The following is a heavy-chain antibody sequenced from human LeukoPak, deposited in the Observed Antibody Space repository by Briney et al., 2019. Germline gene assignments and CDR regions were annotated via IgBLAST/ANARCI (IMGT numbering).Heavy chain of an antibody. V-gene: IGHV1-2*02. D-gene: IGHD4-23*01. J-gene: IGHJ3*02. CDR2: INPNSGGT. Sequence: ASVKVSCKASGYTFTGYYMHWVRQAPGQGLEWMGWINPNSGGTNYAQKFQGRVTMTRDTSISTAYMELSRLRSDDTAVYYCARDDYAVVTPGSGAFDIWGQGTMVTVSS. CDR1: GYTFTGYY. CDR3: ARDDYAVVTPGSGAFDI.